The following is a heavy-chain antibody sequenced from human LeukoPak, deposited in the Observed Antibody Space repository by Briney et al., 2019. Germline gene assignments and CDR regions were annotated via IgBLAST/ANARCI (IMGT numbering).Heavy chain of an antibody. J-gene: IGHJ1*01. V-gene: IGHV4-30-2*01. CDR3: ASYSSGYYYGTETAEYFQH. Sequence: TSQTLSLTCAVSGGSISSGGYSWSWIRQPPGKGLEWIGYIYHSGSTYYNPSLKSRVTISADRSKNQFSLKLSSVTAADTAVYYCASYSSGYYYGTETAEYFQHWGQGTLVTVSS. CDR1: GGSISSGGYS. CDR2: IYHSGST. D-gene: IGHD3-22*01.